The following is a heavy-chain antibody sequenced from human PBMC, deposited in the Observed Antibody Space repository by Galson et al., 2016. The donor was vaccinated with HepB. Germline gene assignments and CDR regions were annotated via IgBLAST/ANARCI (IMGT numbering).Heavy chain of an antibody. V-gene: IGHV3-9*01. Sequence: SLRLSCAASGFTFSTYWMRWVRRAPGKGLEWVSGIGWNSENIVYADSVRGRFTGSRDNARASLYLQMHSLRNEDTGVYYCAKELTTVTTNFGMDVWGEGTTVSVTS. CDR1: GFTFSTYW. D-gene: IGHD4-17*01. J-gene: IGHJ6*04. CDR3: AKELTTVTTNFGMDV. CDR2: IGWNSENI.